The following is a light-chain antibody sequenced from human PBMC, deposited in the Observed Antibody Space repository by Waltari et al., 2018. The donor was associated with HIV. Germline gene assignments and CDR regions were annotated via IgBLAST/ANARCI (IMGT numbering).Light chain of an antibody. V-gene: IGKV4-1*01. Sequence: DTVMTQSPDSLPVSLGERATINCTSSRTILYSSDNRNYLAWYQQKPRQPPKLLISWASTRESGVPDRFSGSGSGTDFTLTITRLQAEDVAVYHCQQYFRIPPTFGGGTKVEIK. CDR3: QQYFRIPPT. CDR1: RTILYSSDNRNY. J-gene: IGKJ4*01. CDR2: WAS.